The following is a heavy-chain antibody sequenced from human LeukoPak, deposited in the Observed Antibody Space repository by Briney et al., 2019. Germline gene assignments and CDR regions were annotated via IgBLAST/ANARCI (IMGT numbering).Heavy chain of an antibody. CDR3: ARVGDHFHWYLDL. CDR1: GFTVSTNY. Sequence: TGGSLRLSCAASGFTVSTNYMNWVRQAPGKGLEWVSIIYSGSSTYYADSLEGRFTISRDSSKNTLFLQMNDLRAEDTAVYYCARVGDHFHWYLDLWGRGTLVTVSS. V-gene: IGHV3-53*01. D-gene: IGHD3-3*02. CDR2: IYSGSST. J-gene: IGHJ2*01.